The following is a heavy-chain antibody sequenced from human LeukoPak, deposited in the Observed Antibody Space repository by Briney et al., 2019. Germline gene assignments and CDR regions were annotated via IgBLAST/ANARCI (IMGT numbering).Heavy chain of an antibody. D-gene: IGHD4-17*01. CDR1: GFMFSSYA. CDR3: AKVGYSDLDH. Sequence: GGSLRLSCAASGFMFSSYAMTWVRQAPGKGLEWVSSISGSGDFTDYADSVKGRFTISRDNPENTVYLQMSSLRVDDTATYFWAKVGYSDLDHWGQGVLVPVSS. V-gene: IGHV3-23*01. CDR2: ISGSGDFT. J-gene: IGHJ4*02.